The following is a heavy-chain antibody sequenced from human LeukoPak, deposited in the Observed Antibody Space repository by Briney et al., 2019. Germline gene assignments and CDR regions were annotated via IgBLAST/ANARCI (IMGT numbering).Heavy chain of an antibody. CDR1: GDTFSNYA. CDR2: ILPIIGAT. V-gene: IGHV1-69*13. Sequence: GASVKVSCKASGDTFSNYAINWVRQAPGQGLEWVGGILPIIGATKNAQKLQGRVTITADESTSTVYMDLTSLRSEDTAIYYCARAHFSAYNGSEWGQGTLVTVSS. D-gene: IGHD3-10*01. J-gene: IGHJ4*02. CDR3: ARAHFSAYNGSE.